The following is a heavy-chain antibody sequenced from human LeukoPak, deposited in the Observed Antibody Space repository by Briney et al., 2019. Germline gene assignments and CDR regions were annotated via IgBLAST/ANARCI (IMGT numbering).Heavy chain of an antibody. D-gene: IGHD3-16*02. J-gene: IGHJ4*02. CDR1: GYTFTGYY. Sequence: GASVKVSCKASGYTFTGYYMHWVRQAPGQGLEWMGWINPNSGGTNHAQKFQGRVTMTRDTSISTAYMELSRLRSDDTAVYYCARAYVWGSYRYYFDYWGQGTLVTVSS. CDR2: INPNSGGT. CDR3: ARAYVWGSYRYYFDY. V-gene: IGHV1-2*02.